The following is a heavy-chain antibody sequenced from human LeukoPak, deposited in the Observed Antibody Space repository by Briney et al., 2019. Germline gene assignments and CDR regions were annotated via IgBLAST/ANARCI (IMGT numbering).Heavy chain of an antibody. CDR2: IYYSGST. CDR3: VREEMPGKFDY. V-gene: IGHV4-39*07. CDR1: GDSISSSSSY. D-gene: IGHD1-26*01. Sequence: SETLSLTCTVSGDSISSSSSYWGWIRQPPGEGLEWIGSIYYSGSTYYNTSLKSRVTISVDTSKNQFSLRLTSVTAADTAIYFCVREEMPGKFDYWGQGTLVTVSS. J-gene: IGHJ4*02.